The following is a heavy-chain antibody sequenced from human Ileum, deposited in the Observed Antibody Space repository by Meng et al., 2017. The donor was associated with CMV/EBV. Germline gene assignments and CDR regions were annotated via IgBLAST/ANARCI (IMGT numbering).Heavy chain of an antibody. J-gene: IGHJ6*02. CDR1: GYTFTSYD. V-gene: IGHV1-8*01. CDR2: MNPNSGNT. D-gene: IGHD6-19*01. Sequence: ASVKVSCKASGYTFTSYDINWVRQATGQGLEWMGWMNPNSGNTGYAQKFQGRVTMTRNTSISTAYMELSSLRSEDTAVYYCARTMYRSEFTGYYYGMDVWGQGTTVTVSS. CDR3: ARTMYRSEFTGYYYGMDV.